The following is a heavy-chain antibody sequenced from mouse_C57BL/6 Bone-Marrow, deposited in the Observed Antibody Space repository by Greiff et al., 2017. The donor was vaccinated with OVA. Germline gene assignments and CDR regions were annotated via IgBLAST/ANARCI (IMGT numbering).Heavy chain of an antibody. D-gene: IGHD2-2*01. J-gene: IGHJ1*03. V-gene: IGHV14-3*01. CDR3: ARFYGYDGDWYFDV. CDR1: GFNIKNTY. CDR2: IDPANGNT. Sequence: EVKLEESVAELVRPGASVKLSCTASGFNIKNTYMHWVKQRPEQGLEWIGRIDPANGNTKYAPKFPGKATITADTSSNTAYLQLSSLTSEDTAIYYCARFYGYDGDWYFDVWGTGTTVTVSS.